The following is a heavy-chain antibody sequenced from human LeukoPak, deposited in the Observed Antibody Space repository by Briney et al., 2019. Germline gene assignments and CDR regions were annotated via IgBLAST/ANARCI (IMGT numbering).Heavy chain of an antibody. CDR2: ISSSSSTI. V-gene: IGHV3-48*01. J-gene: IGHJ4*02. Sequence: PGGSLRLSCAASGFTFSSYSMNWVRQAPGKGLEWVSYISSSSSTIYYADSVKGRFTISRDNAKNSLYLQMNCLRAEDTAVYYCARDAPKYGDYFDYWGQGTLVTVSS. CDR1: GFTFSSYS. D-gene: IGHD4-17*01. CDR3: ARDAPKYGDYFDY.